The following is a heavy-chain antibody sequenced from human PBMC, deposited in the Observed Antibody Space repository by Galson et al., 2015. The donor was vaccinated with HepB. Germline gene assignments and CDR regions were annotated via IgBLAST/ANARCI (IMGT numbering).Heavy chain of an antibody. Sequence: SVKVSCKASGYTFTSYGISWVRQAPGQGLEWMGWISAYNGNTNYAQKLQVRVTMTTDTSTSTAYMELRSLRSDDTAVYYCARDHYGSGSYREYYFDYWGQGTLVTVSS. CDR1: GYTFTSYG. CDR2: ISAYNGNT. CDR3: ARDHYGSGSYREYYFDY. D-gene: IGHD3-10*01. J-gene: IGHJ4*02. V-gene: IGHV1-18*01.